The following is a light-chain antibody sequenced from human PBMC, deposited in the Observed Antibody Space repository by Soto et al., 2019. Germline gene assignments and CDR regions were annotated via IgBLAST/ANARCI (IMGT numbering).Light chain of an antibody. J-gene: IGKJ2*01. CDR2: GAS. V-gene: IGKV3-15*01. Sequence: EIVITQSPATLSVSPGERATLSCRASQSVSSNLAWYQQKPGQAPRLLIYGASTRATGIPARFSGSGSGTEFTLTISSLQSEDFAVYYCQQYNNWYTFGQGTQVDIK. CDR3: QQYNNWYT. CDR1: QSVSSN.